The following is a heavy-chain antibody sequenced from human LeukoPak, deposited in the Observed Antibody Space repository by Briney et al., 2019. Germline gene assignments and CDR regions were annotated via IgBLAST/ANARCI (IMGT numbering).Heavy chain of an antibody. D-gene: IGHD2-2*01. Sequence: SETLSLTCAVYGGSFSGYYWSWIRQPPGKGLEWIGEINHSGSTYYNPSLKSRVTISVDRSKNQFSLKLSSVTAADTAVYYCARASGYVENTWFDPWGQGTLVTVSS. CDR2: INHSGST. CDR1: GGSFSGYY. CDR3: ARASGYVENTWFDP. J-gene: IGHJ5*02. V-gene: IGHV4-34*01.